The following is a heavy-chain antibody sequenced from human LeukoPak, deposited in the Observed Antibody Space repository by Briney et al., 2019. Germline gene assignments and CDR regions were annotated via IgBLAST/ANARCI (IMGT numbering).Heavy chain of an antibody. CDR2: INHSGST. CDR1: GGSFSGYY. J-gene: IGHJ4*02. V-gene: IGHV4-34*01. CDR3: ARGRLGGSWCRPLDY. Sequence: SETLSLTCAVYGGSFSGYYWSWIRQPPGKGLEWIGEINHSGSTNYNPSLKSRVTISVDTSKNQFSLKLSSVTAADTAVYYCARGRLGGSWCRPLDYWGQGTLVTVSS. D-gene: IGHD6-13*01.